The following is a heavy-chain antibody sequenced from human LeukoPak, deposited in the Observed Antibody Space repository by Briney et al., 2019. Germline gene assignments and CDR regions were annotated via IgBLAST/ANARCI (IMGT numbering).Heavy chain of an antibody. D-gene: IGHD3-22*01. V-gene: IGHV1-18*01. CDR2: ISADTVNT. CDR1: GYTFSSFG. Sequence: GASVKVSCKATGYTFSSFGISWVRQAPGRGLEWLGWISADTVNTKYTEKLQGRVTMTRDTSTSTAYMELKSLRSDDTAVYYCARAALYYGSSGLLGHWGQGTLVTVSS. J-gene: IGHJ4*02. CDR3: ARAALYYGSSGLLGH.